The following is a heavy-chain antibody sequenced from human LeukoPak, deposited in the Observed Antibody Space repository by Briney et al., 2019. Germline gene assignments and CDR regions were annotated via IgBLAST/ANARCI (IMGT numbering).Heavy chain of an antibody. Sequence: GGSLRLSCVASGFSFNYYWMGWVRQAPGKGLVWVSRIASDGSSTTYADSVKGRFSISRDNAKNTLYLQMNSLRVEDTAVYYCARGRPHGNDYWGQGTLVTVSS. CDR3: ARGRPHGNDY. D-gene: IGHD4-23*01. CDR1: GFSFNYYW. V-gene: IGHV3-74*01. CDR2: IASDGSST. J-gene: IGHJ4*02.